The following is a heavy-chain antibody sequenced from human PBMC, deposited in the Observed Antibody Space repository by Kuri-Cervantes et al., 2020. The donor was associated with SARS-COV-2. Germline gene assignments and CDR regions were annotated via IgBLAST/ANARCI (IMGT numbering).Heavy chain of an antibody. V-gene: IGHV3-21*01. CDR3: SRPAETGTRFDY. Sequence: GESLKISCAASGFTCSSYCMNWVRQAPGKGLEWVSSISRGSSYIYYADTVKGRFTISRDNAKNSLYLQMNSLRDEDTAVYYCSRPAETGTRFDYWGQGTLVTVSS. CDR1: GFTCSSYC. D-gene: IGHD1-1*01. CDR2: ISRGSSYI. J-gene: IGHJ4*02.